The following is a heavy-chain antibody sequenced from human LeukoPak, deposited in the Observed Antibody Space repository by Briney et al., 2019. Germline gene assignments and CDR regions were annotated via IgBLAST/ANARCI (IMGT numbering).Heavy chain of an antibody. CDR1: GGSFSGYF. Sequence: SETLSLTCAVYGGSFSGYFWTWIRQPPGKGLEWIGEINHSGSTNYNPSLKSRVTISVDTSKNQFSLKLRSVTAADTAVYYCASLGYDGSALHHFDYWGQGTLVTVSS. V-gene: IGHV4-34*01. CDR2: INHSGST. D-gene: IGHD3-22*01. J-gene: IGHJ4*02. CDR3: ASLGYDGSALHHFDY.